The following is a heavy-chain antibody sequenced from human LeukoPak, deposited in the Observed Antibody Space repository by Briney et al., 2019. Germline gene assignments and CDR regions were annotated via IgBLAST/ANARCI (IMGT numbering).Heavy chain of an antibody. J-gene: IGHJ5*02. CDR1: GGTFSSYA. V-gene: IGHV1-69*13. Sequence: ASVKVSCKASGGTFSSYAISWVRQAPGQGLEWMGGIIPIFGTANYAQKFQGRVTITADESTSTAYMELSSLRSEDTAVYYCARNFDIYCSSTSCTIPFNWFDPWGQGTLVTVSS. CDR3: ARNFDIYCSSTSCTIPFNWFDP. D-gene: IGHD2-2*01. CDR2: IIPIFGTA.